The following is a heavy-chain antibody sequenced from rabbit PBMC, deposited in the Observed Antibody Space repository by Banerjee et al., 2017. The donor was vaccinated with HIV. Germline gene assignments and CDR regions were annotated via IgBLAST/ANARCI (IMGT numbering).Heavy chain of an antibody. V-gene: IGHV1S45*01. CDR1: GFSFNDNYW. CDR2: INAADDSKI. J-gene: IGHJ4*01. Sequence: QEQLEESGGGLVQPGGSLTLTCTASGFSFNDNYWICWVRQAPVTGLEWIACINAADDSKICYASWAKGRFTISKTSSTTVTLQMTSLTAADTATYFCARDLGGSSDLWGPGTLVTVS. CDR3: ARDLGGSSDL. D-gene: IGHD8-1*01.